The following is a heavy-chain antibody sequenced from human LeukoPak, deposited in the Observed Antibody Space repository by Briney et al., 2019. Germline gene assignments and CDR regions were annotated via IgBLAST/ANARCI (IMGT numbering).Heavy chain of an antibody. CDR1: GFTFSSYG. D-gene: IGHD3-10*01. CDR3: ARWYYGSGSSEYDY. Sequence: PGGSLRLSCAASGFTFSSYGMHWVRQAPGKGLEWVAVIWYGGSNKYYADSVKGRFTISRDNSKNTLYLKMNSLRAEDTSVYYCARWYYGSGSSEYDYWGQGTLVTVSS. CDR2: IWYGGSNK. J-gene: IGHJ4*02. V-gene: IGHV3-33*01.